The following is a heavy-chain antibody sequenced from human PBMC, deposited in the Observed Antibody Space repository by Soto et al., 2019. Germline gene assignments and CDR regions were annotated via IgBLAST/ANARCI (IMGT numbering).Heavy chain of an antibody. CDR2: IYYSGST. CDR3: AREKTGTTLLDY. CDR1: GGSVSSGSYH. Sequence: SETLSLTCTVSGGSVSSGSYHWNWIRQPPGKGLEWIGYIYYSGSTNYNPSLKSRVTISVDTSKNQFSLKLSSVTAADTAVYYCAREKTGTTLLDYWGQGTLVTVS. V-gene: IGHV4-61*01. D-gene: IGHD1-1*01. J-gene: IGHJ4*02.